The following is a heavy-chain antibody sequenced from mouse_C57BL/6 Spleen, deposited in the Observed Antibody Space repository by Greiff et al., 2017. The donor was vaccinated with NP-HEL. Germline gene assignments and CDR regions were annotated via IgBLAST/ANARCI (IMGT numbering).Heavy chain of an antibody. CDR1: GYTFTSYW. D-gene: IGHD2-1*01. CDR3: ARERIYYGNRYFDV. V-gene: IGHV1-50*01. J-gene: IGHJ1*03. CDR2: IDPSDSYT. Sequence: QVQLQQPGAELVKPGASVKLSCKASGYTFTSYWMQWVKQRPGQGLEWIGEIDPSDSYTNYNQKFKGKATLTVDTSSSTAYMQLSSLTSEDSAVYYCARERIYYGNRYFDVWGTGTTVTVSS.